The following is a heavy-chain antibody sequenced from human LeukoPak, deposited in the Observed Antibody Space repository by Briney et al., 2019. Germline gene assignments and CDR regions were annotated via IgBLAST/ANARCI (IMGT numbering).Heavy chain of an antibody. D-gene: IGHD3-16*02. Sequence: SETLSLTCAVYGGSFSGYYWSWIRQPLGKGLEWIGEINHSGSTNYNPSLKSRVTISVDTSKNQFSLKLSSVTAADTAVYYCARGRGYDYVWGSYRWGYYFDYWGQGTLVTVSS. V-gene: IGHV4-34*01. CDR1: GGSFSGYY. CDR2: INHSGST. J-gene: IGHJ4*02. CDR3: ARGRGYDYVWGSYRWGYYFDY.